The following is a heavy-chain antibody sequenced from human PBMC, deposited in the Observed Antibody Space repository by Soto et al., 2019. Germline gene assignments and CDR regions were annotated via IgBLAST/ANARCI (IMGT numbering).Heavy chain of an antibody. J-gene: IGHJ4*02. V-gene: IGHV3-74*01. D-gene: IGHD2-21*01. Sequence: EVQLVESGGGLVQPGGSLRLSCAASGFTFSSNWMHWVRQAPGKGPVWVSRIKSDGSITNYADAVKGRFTISRDNAKNTLYLHMDSLRTEDTAVYYCAATVATRPNWGQGTLVTVSS. CDR1: GFTFSSNW. CDR3: AATVATRPN. CDR2: IKSDGSIT.